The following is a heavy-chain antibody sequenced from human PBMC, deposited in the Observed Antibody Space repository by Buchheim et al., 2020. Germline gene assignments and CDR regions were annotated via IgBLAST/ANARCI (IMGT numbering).Heavy chain of an antibody. CDR1: GFTFSSYA. CDR2: ISGSGGST. Sequence: EVQLLESGGGLVQPGGSLRLSCAASGFTFSSYAMSWVRQAPGKGLEWVSAISGSGGSTYYADSVKGRFTISRDNSKNTLYLQMNSLRAEDTAVYYCAKGTVSSSSFSYYYYMDVWGKGTT. V-gene: IGHV3-23*01. D-gene: IGHD6-6*01. J-gene: IGHJ6*03. CDR3: AKGTVSSSSFSYYYYMDV.